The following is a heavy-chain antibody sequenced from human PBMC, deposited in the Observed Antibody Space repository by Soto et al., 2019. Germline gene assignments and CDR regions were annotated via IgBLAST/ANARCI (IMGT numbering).Heavy chain of an antibody. V-gene: IGHV2-26*01. Sequence: SGPTLVNPTETLTLTCSVSGFSLTLGRMAVTWIRQPPGKALEWLAHILSTGETSYATSLKTRVTISKDISKSQVLLTMTNVDPVDTATYFCARIDYTGSPLIDYWGRGTLVTVSS. CDR1: GFSLTLGRMA. CDR3: ARIDYTGSPLIDY. D-gene: IGHD1-26*01. CDR2: ILSTGET. J-gene: IGHJ4*02.